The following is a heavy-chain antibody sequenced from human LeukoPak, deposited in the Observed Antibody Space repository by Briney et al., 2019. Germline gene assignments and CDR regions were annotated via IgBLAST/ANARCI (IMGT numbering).Heavy chain of an antibody. CDR3: AKGGGSSCYSPSDY. CDR1: GFTFSSDA. D-gene: IGHD2-15*01. V-gene: IGHV3-23*01. Sequence: GGSLRLSCTASGFTFSSDAMSWVRQAPGKGLEWVSVISGSGGSTFYGDSVKGRFTISRDNSKNTLYLQMNSLRAEDTAVYYCAKGGGSSCYSPSDYWGQGTLVTVSS. J-gene: IGHJ4*02. CDR2: ISGSGGST.